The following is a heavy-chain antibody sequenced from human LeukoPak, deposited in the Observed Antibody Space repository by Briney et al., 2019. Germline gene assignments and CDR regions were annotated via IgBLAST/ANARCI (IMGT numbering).Heavy chain of an antibody. D-gene: IGHD3-3*01. J-gene: IGHJ5*02. CDR3: GRDAGPFLWYYDGWSGYVGNCLGH. CDR1: GYTFTSYY. V-gene: IGHV1-46*01. Sequence: ASVKVSCKASGYTFTSYYMHWVRQAPGQGLEWMGIINPSGGSTSYAQKFQGRVTMTRDTSTSTVYMELSSLRSEDTAVYYCGRDAGPFLWYYDGWSGYVGNCLGHWGQATLVNVSS. CDR2: INPSGGST.